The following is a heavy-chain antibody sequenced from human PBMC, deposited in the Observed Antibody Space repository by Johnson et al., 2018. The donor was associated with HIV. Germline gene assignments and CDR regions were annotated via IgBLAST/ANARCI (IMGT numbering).Heavy chain of an antibody. CDR3: AKDIEGSSWWTPHDPDDAFDI. Sequence: QMLLVESGGGVVQPGRSLRLSCTASGFTFSSYGIHWVRQAPGKGLELVALIWYDGSNKYYADSVKGRFTISRDNSKNTLYLQMNSLRAEDTAVYYCAKDIEGSSWWTPHDPDDAFDIWGQGTMVTVSS. V-gene: IGHV3-33*06. D-gene: IGHD6-13*01. J-gene: IGHJ3*02. CDR1: GFTFSSYG. CDR2: IWYDGSNK.